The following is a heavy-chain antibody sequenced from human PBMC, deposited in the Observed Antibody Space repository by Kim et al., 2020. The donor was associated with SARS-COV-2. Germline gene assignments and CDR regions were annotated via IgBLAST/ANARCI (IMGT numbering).Heavy chain of an antibody. CDR2: IIPIFGTG. D-gene: IGHD5-12*01. CDR3: ARSIGYDSYYYYGMDV. J-gene: IGHJ6*02. Sequence: SVKVSCKASGGTFSSYAISWVRQAPGQGLEWMGGIIPIFGTGKYRQKFQGRVTITADESTSTAYMELSSLRSVDTAVYYCARSIGYDSYYYYGMDVWGQ. V-gene: IGHV1-69*13. CDR1: GGTFSSYA.